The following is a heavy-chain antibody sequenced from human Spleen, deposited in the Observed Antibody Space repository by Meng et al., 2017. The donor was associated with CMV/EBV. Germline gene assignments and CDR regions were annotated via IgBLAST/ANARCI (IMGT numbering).Heavy chain of an antibody. D-gene: IGHD3-22*01. CDR1: FSFNNYA. CDR3: AKDSSAHYYDSSGYDY. J-gene: IGHJ4*02. V-gene: IGHV3-23*01. CDR2: ISGSGGST. Sequence: FSFNNYAMSWVRQAPGKGLEWVSAISGSGGSTYYADSVKGRFTISRDNSKNTLYLQLNSLRAEDTAVYYCAKDSSAHYYDSSGYDYWGQGTLVTVSS.